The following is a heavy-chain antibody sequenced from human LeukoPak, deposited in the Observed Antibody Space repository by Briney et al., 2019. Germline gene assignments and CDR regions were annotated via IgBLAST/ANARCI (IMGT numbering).Heavy chain of an antibody. CDR1: GFTFSSND. J-gene: IGHJ5*02. CDR3: AREFKSGYGMWA. D-gene: IGHD5-18*01. Sequence: GGSLRLSCAASGFTFSSNDLSWVRQAPGKGLEWVSSITSSSDYVYYADSVKGRFTISRDNAENSLHLQMNSLRADDTAVYYCAREFKSGYGMWAWGQGTLVTVSS. CDR2: ITSSSDYV. V-gene: IGHV3-21*01.